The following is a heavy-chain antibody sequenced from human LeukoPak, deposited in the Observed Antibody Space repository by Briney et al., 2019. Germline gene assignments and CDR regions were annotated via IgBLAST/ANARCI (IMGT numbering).Heavy chain of an antibody. CDR1: SESFSDSY. CDR3: ARSDPHSGSYYVDY. D-gene: IGHD1-26*01. CDR2: IHHSGST. J-gene: IGHJ4*02. V-gene: IGHV4-34*01. Sequence: SETLSLTCAVYSESFSDSYWNWIRQPPGKGLEWIGEIHHSGSTNYNPSLKSRVTISVDTSKNQFSLKLSSVTAADTAVYYCARSDPHSGSYYVDYWGQGTLVTVSS.